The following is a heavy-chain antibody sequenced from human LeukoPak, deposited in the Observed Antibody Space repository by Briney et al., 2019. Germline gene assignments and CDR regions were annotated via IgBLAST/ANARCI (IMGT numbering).Heavy chain of an antibody. J-gene: IGHJ4*02. CDR2: IYYSGST. CDR1: GGSISSYY. Sequence: PSETLSLTCTVSGGSISSYYWSWIRQPPGKGLEWIGYIYYSGSTNYNPSLKSRVTISVDTSKNQFSLKLSSVTAADTAAYYCARETTVTVFDYWGQGTLVTVSS. V-gene: IGHV4-59*01. D-gene: IGHD4-17*01. CDR3: ARETTVTVFDY.